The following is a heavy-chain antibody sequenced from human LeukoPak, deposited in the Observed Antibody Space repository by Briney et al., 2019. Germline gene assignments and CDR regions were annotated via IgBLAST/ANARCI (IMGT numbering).Heavy chain of an antibody. V-gene: IGHV4-59*01. CDR1: GGSISSYY. Sequence: SETLSLTCTVSGGSISSYYWSWIRQPPGKGLEWTGYIYYSGSTNYNPSLKSRVTVSADTSKNQFSLKLSSVTAADTAVYYCARGSGYDPFPDYWGQGTLVTVSS. CDR3: ARGSGYDPFPDY. J-gene: IGHJ4*02. CDR2: IYYSGST. D-gene: IGHD5-12*01.